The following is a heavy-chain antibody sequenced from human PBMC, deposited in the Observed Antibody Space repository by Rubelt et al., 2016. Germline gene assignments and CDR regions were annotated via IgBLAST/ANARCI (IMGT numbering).Heavy chain of an antibody. Sequence: YDGSNKYYADSVKGRFTISRENSKNTLYLQMNSLRAEDTAVYYCARDDFVRVVTYYYDSSGTDAFDIWGQGTMVTVSS. D-gene: IGHD3-22*01. J-gene: IGHJ3*02. CDR3: ARDDFVRVVTYYYDSSGTDAFDI. CDR2: YDGSNK. V-gene: IGHV3-33*01.